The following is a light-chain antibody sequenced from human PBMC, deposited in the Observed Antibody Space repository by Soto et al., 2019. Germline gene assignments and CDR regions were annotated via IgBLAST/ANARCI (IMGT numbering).Light chain of an antibody. V-gene: IGKV3-15*01. CDR3: QQYHNWPPIT. Sequence: EIVMTQSPDTLFVSLGEGATLSCRASQSVSSHLAWYQHKPGQAPRLLIYGASTRASGIPARFSGSGSETDFTLTISSLQSEDSAVYYCQQYHNWPPITFGQGTRLAI. CDR1: QSVSSH. J-gene: IGKJ5*01. CDR2: GAS.